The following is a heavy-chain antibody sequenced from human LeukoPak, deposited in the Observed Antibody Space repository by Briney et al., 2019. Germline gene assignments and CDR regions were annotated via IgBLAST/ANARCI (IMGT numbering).Heavy chain of an antibody. Sequence: ASVKVSCKASGYTFTGYYIFWVRQAPGQGLEWMGWINPKSGVTNSAQKFQGRVTMTTDTSISTAYMELSRLRSDDTAVYYCARDFRDYDFWSGYRNWFDPWGQGTLVTVSS. CDR3: ARDFRDYDFWSGYRNWFDP. CDR2: INPKSGVT. J-gene: IGHJ5*02. CDR1: GYTFTGYY. V-gene: IGHV1-2*02. D-gene: IGHD3-3*01.